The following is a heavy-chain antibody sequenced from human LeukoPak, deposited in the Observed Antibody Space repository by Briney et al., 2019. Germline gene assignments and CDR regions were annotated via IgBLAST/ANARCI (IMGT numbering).Heavy chain of an antibody. V-gene: IGHV1-69*06. CDR1: GDTFSSCA. J-gene: IGHJ4*02. Sequence: SVKVSCKASGDTFSSCAISWVRQAPGQGLGWMGGIIPIFGSPNYAQRFQGRVTITADKSTSTAYMELSSLTYEDTAVYYCARDVPVEMTVSGYFDFWGQGTLVTVSS. CDR2: IIPIFGSP. CDR3: ARDVPVEMTVSGYFDF. D-gene: IGHD5-24*01.